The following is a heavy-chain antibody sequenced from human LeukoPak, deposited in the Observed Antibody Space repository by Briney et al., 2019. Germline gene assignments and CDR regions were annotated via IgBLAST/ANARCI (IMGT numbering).Heavy chain of an antibody. J-gene: IGHJ5*02. V-gene: IGHV1-69*13. D-gene: IGHD3-22*01. CDR2: IIPIFGTA. Sequence: GASVKVSCKASGGTFSSYAISWVRQAPGQGLEWMGGIIPIFGTANYAQKFQGRVTITADESTGTAYMELSSLRSEDTAVYYCAREVTMIVVATPVWFDPWGQGTLVTVSS. CDR1: GGTFSSYA. CDR3: AREVTMIVVATPVWFDP.